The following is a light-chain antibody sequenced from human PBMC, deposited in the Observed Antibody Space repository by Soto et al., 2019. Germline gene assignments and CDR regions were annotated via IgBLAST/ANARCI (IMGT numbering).Light chain of an antibody. CDR3: SSHTISSALQV. J-gene: IGLJ1*01. V-gene: IGLV2-14*01. CDR1: ISDFVVYNY. CDR2: GVS. Sequence: QSVLTQPASVSGSPGQSITISCTGTISDFVVYNYVSWYQRHPGKAPKLMIYGVSNRPSGVSNRFSGSKSGNTASLTISGPQADDEADYYCSSHTISSALQVFGTGTKVTVL.